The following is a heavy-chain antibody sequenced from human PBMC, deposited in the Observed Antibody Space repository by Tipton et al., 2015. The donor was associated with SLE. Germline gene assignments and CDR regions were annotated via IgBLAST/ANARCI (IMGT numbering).Heavy chain of an antibody. CDR2: IYYSGST. Sequence: TLSLTCTVSGGSISSSSYYWGWIRQPPGKGLEWIGSIYYSGSTYYNPSLKSRVTISVDTSKNQFSLKLSSVTAADTAVYYCARGGEAVAGTSYFQHWCQGTLVTVS. V-gene: IGHV4-39*07. D-gene: IGHD6-19*01. CDR3: ARGGEAVAGTSYFQH. CDR1: GGSISSSSYY. J-gene: IGHJ1*01.